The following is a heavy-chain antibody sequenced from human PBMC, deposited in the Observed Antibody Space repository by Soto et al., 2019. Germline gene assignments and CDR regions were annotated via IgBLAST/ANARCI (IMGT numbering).Heavy chain of an antibody. CDR1: GGSINSGRSS. CDR2: IYHSGST. V-gene: IGHV4-30-2*06. D-gene: IGHD4-4*01. CDR3: ARVRYSDNWHGLIDY. Sequence: SETLSLTCSVSGGSINSGRSSWNWIRQSPGKGLEWIGYIYHSGSTYYNPSLRSRVTISMDRTKNQFSLHLNSVTAGDTAVYFCARVRYSDNWHGLIDYWGQRALVTVSS. J-gene: IGHJ4*02.